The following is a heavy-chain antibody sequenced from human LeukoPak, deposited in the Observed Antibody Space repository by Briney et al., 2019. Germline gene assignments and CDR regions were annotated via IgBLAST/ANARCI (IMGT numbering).Heavy chain of an antibody. J-gene: IGHJ4*02. CDR1: GFTFSNYW. CDR2: IRQGGSEK. CDR3: ARDTSSTSYDY. D-gene: IGHD2-2*01. V-gene: IGHV3-7*01. Sequence: GGSLRLSCAASGFTFSNYWMSWVRQAPGKGLEWVANIRQGGSEKYYVDSVKGRFTIFRDNAKNSLYLQMNSLRAEDTALYYCARDTSSTSYDYWGQGTLVTVSS.